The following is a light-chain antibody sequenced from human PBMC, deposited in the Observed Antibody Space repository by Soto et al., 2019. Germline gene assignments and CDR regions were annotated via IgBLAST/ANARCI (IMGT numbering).Light chain of an antibody. CDR3: QHTFNSPPWT. CDR2: GAS. CDR1: QNIDMY. V-gene: IGKV1-39*01. J-gene: IGKJ1*01. Sequence: DIQMTQSPSSLSASVGDTVTISCRASQNIDMYLNWYQQKPXKAPRVXXSGASSLQSGVPSRFSGSGSGTDLTLTINSLQPEDFATYFCQHTFNSPPWTFGQGTKVDIK.